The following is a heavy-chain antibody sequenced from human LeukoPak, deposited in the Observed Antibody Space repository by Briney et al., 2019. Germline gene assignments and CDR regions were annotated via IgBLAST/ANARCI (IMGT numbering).Heavy chain of an antibody. CDR3: ATVTADD. CDR2: IYSDGTT. D-gene: IGHD2-21*02. J-gene: IGHJ4*02. CDR1: GFTVSSNY. V-gene: IGHV3-66*01. Sequence: GGSLRLSCAASGFTVSSNYMTWVRQAPGKGLQWVSIIYSDGTTYYADSAKGRFTISRDNSKNTLYLQMNSLRAEDTAVYYCATVTADDWGQGTLVTVSS.